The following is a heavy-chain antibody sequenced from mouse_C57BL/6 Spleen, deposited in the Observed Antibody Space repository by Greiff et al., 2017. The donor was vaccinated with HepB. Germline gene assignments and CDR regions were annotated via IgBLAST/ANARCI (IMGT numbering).Heavy chain of an antibody. CDR2: IYPGSGNT. V-gene: IGHV1-76*01. CDR3: ASYYSLN. J-gene: IGHJ3*01. D-gene: IGHD1-1*01. Sequence: VQLQQSGAELVRPGASVKLSCKASGYTFTDYYINWVKQRPGQGLEWIARIYPGSGNTYYNEKFKGKATLTAEKSSSTAYMQLSSLTSEDSAVYFCASYYSLNWGQGTLVTVSA. CDR1: GYTFTDYY.